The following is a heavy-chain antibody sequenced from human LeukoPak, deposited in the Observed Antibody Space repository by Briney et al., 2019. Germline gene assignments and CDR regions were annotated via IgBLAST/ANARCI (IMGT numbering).Heavy chain of an antibody. CDR3: ARDFDFWSGYSIVQYYYYYYMDV. CDR2: ISSSSSYI. J-gene: IGHJ6*03. Sequence: PGGSLRLSCAASGFTFSSYSMNWVRQAPGKGLEWVSSISSSSSYIYYADSVKGRFTISRDNANNSLYLQMNSLRAEDTAVYYCARDFDFWSGYSIVQYYYYYYMDVWGKGTTVTVSS. CDR1: GFTFSSYS. D-gene: IGHD3-3*01. V-gene: IGHV3-21*01.